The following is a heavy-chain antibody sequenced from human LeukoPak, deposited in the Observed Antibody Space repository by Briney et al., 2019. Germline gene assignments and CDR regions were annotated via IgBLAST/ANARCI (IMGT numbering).Heavy chain of an antibody. Sequence: SETLSLTCTVSGGSISSSSYYWGWIRQPPGKGLEWIGSIYYSGSTYYNPSLKSRVTISVDTSKNQFSLKLSSVTAADTAVYYCARVNTAMANFDYWGQGTLVTVSS. J-gene: IGHJ4*02. CDR2: IYYSGST. CDR1: GGSISSSSYY. CDR3: ARVNTAMANFDY. V-gene: IGHV4-39*07. D-gene: IGHD5-18*01.